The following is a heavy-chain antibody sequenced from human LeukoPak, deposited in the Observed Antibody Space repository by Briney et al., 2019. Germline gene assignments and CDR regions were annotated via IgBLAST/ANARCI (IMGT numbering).Heavy chain of an antibody. Sequence: SETLSLTCTVSGGSISSYYWSWIRQPPGKGLEWIGYIYCSGSTNYNPSLKSRVTISVDTSKNQFSLKLSSVTAADTAVYYCARKGYSYGLGYWFDPWGQGTLVTVSS. D-gene: IGHD5-18*01. CDR3: ARKGYSYGLGYWFDP. CDR1: GGSISSYY. CDR2: IYCSGST. J-gene: IGHJ5*02. V-gene: IGHV4-59*01.